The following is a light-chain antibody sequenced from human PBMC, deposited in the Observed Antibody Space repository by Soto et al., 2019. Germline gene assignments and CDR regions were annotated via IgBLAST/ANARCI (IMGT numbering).Light chain of an antibody. Sequence: EIVLTQSPGTLSLSPGERATPSCRASQSVSSSYLAWYQQKPGQASRLLIYGASSKATGIPDRFSGSGSGTDFNLTISRLEPEDFAVYYCQQYGSSPPYTFGQGTKLEIK. CDR3: QQYGSSPPYT. J-gene: IGKJ2*01. CDR2: GAS. V-gene: IGKV3-20*01. CDR1: QSVSSSY.